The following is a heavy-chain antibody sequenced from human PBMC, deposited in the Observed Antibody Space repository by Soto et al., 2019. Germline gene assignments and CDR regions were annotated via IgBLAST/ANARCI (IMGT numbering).Heavy chain of an antibody. D-gene: IGHD2-2*01. CDR1: GFTVSSNY. V-gene: IGHV3-66*03. CDR3: ASAAEPTSCYSDYYYYGMDV. J-gene: IGHJ6*02. Sequence: EVQLVESGGGLIQPGGSLRLSCAASGFTVSSNYMSWVRQAPGKGLEWVSVIYSCGSTYYADSVKGRFTISRDNSKNTLYLQMNSLRAEDTAVYYCASAAEPTSCYSDYYYYGMDVWGQGTTVTVSS. CDR2: IYSCGST.